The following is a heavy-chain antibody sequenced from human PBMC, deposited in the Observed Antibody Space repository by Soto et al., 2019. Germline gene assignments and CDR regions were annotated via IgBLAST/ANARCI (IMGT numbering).Heavy chain of an antibody. CDR3: AREYTVTTSAYYYGMDV. D-gene: IGHD4-17*01. J-gene: IGHJ6*02. Sequence: GGSLRLSCAASGFTFSSYGMHWFRQAPGKGLEWVAVIWYDGSNKYYADSVKGRFTISRDNSKNTLYLQMNSLRAEDTAVYYCAREYTVTTSAYYYGMDVWGQGTTVTVSS. CDR2: IWYDGSNK. CDR1: GFTFSSYG. V-gene: IGHV3-33*01.